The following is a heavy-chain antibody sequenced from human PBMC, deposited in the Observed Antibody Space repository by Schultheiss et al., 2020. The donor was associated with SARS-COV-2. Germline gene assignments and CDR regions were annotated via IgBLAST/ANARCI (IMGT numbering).Heavy chain of an antibody. CDR1: GGSFSGYY. Sequence: SETLSLTCAVYGGSFSGYYWSWIRQPPGKGLEWIGEINHSGSTNYNPSLKSRVTISVDTSKNQFSLKLSSVTAADTAVYYCARGPLDSSGYYGQVWFDPWGQGTLVTVSS. D-gene: IGHD3-22*01. V-gene: IGHV4-34*01. CDR3: ARGPLDSSGYYGQVWFDP. CDR2: INHSGST. J-gene: IGHJ5*02.